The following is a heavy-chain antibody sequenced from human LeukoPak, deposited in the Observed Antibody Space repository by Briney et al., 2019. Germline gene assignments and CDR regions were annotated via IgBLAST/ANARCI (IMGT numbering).Heavy chain of an antibody. V-gene: IGHV3-7*01. CDR2: IKQDGSEK. Sequence: GGSLRLSCAASGFTFSSYWMSWVRQAPGKGLEWVANIKQDGSEKYYVDSVKGRFTISRDNSKNTLYLQMNSLRAEDTAVYYCAKDRSYGGMDVWGQGTTVTVSS. J-gene: IGHJ6*02. CDR1: GFTFSSYW. D-gene: IGHD1-26*01. CDR3: AKDRSYGGMDV.